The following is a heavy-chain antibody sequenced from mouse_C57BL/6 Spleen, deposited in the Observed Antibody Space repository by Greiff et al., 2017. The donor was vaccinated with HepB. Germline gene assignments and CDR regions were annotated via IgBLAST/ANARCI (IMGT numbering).Heavy chain of an antibody. D-gene: IGHD1-1*01. CDR1: GYTFTSYW. J-gene: IGHJ2*01. CDR3: ARETTTDGDFDY. V-gene: IGHV1-64*01. CDR2: IHPNSGST. Sequence: VQLQQPGAELVKPGASVKLSCKASGYTFTSYWMHWVKQRPGQGLEWIGMIHPNSGSTNYNEKFKSKATLTVDKSSSTAYMQLSSLTSEDSAVYYCARETTTDGDFDYWGQGTTLTVSS.